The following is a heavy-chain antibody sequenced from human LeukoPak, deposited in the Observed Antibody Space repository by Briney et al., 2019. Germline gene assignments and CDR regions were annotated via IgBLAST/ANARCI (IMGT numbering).Heavy chain of an antibody. V-gene: IGHV3-30*18. CDR2: ISYDGSNK. D-gene: IGHD3-10*01. CDR3: AKMGAFGSGSYS. J-gene: IGHJ5*02. CDR1: GFTFSSYG. Sequence: PGGSLRLSCAASGFTFSSYGMHWVRQAPGKGLEWVALISYDGSNKYYADSVKGRFTISRDNSKNTLSLQMNSLRAEDTAVYYCAKMGAFGSGSYSWGQGTLVTVSS.